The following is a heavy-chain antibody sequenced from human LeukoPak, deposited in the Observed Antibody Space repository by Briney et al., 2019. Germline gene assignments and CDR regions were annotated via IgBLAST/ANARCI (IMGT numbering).Heavy chain of an antibody. D-gene: IGHD1-14*01. CDR1: GFTFSGYG. CDR2: IWYDGSNE. J-gene: IGHJ6*02. Sequence: GGSLRLSCAASGFTFSGYGMHWVRQAPGKGMEWVAMIWYDGSNEYYADSVKGRFSISRDNSKNTMYLQMNSLTAEDTAVYYCARDRHHNYYYGMDVWGQGTTVTVSS. CDR3: ARDRHHNYYYGMDV. V-gene: IGHV3-33*01.